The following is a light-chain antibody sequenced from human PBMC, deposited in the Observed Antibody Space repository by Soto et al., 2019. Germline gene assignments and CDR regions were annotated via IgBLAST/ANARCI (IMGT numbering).Light chain of an antibody. Sequence: HSVLTQPASVSESPGQSITISCIGTSTDVGGYDHVSWYQQHPGKAPKVIISEVSNRPSGVSTRFSGSKSGNTASLTISGLQTEDEADYYCSSYTSATTWVFGGGTKLTVL. CDR2: EVS. J-gene: IGLJ3*02. V-gene: IGLV2-14*01. CDR3: SSYTSATTWV. CDR1: STDVGGYDH.